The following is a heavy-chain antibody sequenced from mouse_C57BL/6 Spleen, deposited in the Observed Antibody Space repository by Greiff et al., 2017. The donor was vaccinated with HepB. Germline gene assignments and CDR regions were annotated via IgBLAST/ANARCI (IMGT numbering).Heavy chain of an antibody. CDR2: IRNKANNHAT. CDR1: GFTFSDAW. J-gene: IGHJ1*03. Sequence: EVKLVESGGGLVQPGGSMKLSCAASGFTFSDAWMDWVRQSPEKGLEWVAEIRNKANNHATYYAASVKGRFTISRDDSNSSVYLQMNSLRAEDTGIYYCTGSSYVGWYFDVWGTGTTVTVSS. V-gene: IGHV6-6*01. CDR3: TGSSYVGWYFDV. D-gene: IGHD1-1*01.